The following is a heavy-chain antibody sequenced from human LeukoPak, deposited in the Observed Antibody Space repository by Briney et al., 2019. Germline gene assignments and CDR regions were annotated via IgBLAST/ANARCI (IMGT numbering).Heavy chain of an antibody. V-gene: IGHV3-53*01. J-gene: IGHJ4*02. CDR3: ARRAGAYSHPYDY. CDR2: IYSDNT. Sequence: GGSLRLSCAAAGFTFSTYGMSWVRQAPGKGLEWVSFIYSDNTHYSDSVKGRFTISRDNSKNTLYLQMNSLRAEDTAVYYCARRAGAYSHPYDYWGQGTLVTVSS. CDR1: GFTFSTYG. D-gene: IGHD4/OR15-4a*01.